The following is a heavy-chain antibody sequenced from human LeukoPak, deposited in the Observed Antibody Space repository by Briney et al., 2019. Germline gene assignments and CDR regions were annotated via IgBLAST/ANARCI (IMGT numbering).Heavy chain of an antibody. CDR1: GFTFSSYW. Sequence: GGSLRLSCAASGFTFSSYWMEWVRHAPGKGLVWVSRIKSDGSTTTYADSVKGRFTISRDNAKNTLYLQMNSLRAEDKAVYYCARALGGNAPIDSWGQGTLVTVSS. V-gene: IGHV3-74*01. CDR2: IKSDGSTT. D-gene: IGHD4-23*01. J-gene: IGHJ4*02. CDR3: ARALGGNAPIDS.